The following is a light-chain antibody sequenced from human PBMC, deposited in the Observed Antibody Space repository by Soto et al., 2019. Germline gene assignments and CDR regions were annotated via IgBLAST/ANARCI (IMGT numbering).Light chain of an antibody. J-gene: IGKJ1*01. Sequence: EIVMTQSPATLSVSPGERATLSCRASQSVRSNLAWYQRQPGQAPRLLIYDASTRATGIAARFSGSGSGAEFTLTISSLQSEDFAIYYCQQYNNWPWTFGQGTKVDIK. V-gene: IGKV3-15*01. CDR3: QQYNNWPWT. CDR1: QSVRSN. CDR2: DAS.